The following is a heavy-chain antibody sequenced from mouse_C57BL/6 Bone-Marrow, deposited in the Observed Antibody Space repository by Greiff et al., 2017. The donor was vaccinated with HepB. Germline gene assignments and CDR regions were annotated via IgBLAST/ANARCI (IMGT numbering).Heavy chain of an antibody. CDR1: GYTFTSYW. CDR3: AINSNYVPY. CDR2: IHPSDIDT. D-gene: IGHD2-5*01. Sequence: VQLQQPGAELVKPGASVKVSCKASGYTFTSYWMHWVKQRPGQGLEWIGRIHPSDIDTNYNQKFKGKATVTVDKSSSTAYLQLSSLTSEDSAVYYCAINSNYVPYWGQGTLVTVSA. J-gene: IGHJ3*01. V-gene: IGHV1-74*01.